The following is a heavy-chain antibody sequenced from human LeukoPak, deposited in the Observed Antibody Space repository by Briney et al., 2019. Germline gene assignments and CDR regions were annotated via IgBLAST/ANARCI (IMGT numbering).Heavy chain of an antibody. CDR3: AKHYSGSETYGFFQH. CDR2: IYDSGST. D-gene: IGHD3-10*01. J-gene: IGHJ1*01. Sequence: SQTLSLPCTVSGGSISSGDSYWSWIRQPPGKGLEWIGYIYDSGSTYYNPSLKSRLTMSVDTSKMQFSLRLSSVTAADTALYYCAKHYSGSETYGFFQHWSQGTLVTVSS. CDR1: GGSISSGDSY. V-gene: IGHV4-30-4*01.